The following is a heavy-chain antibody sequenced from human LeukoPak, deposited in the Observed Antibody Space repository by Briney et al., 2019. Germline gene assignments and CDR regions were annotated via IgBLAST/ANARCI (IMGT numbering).Heavy chain of an antibody. J-gene: IGHJ4*02. D-gene: IGHD3-10*01. CDR3: ARESRRYGSGSYPPDY. CDR1: GFTFSSCS. CDR2: ISNSGAST. V-gene: IGHV3-21*01. Sequence: GESLRLSCVASGFTFSSCSTNWVRQAPGKGLEWVSSISNSGASTDYADSVKGRFTISRDNAKNSLYLQMTSLRAEDTAVYYCARESRRYGSGSYPPDYWGRGTLVTVSS.